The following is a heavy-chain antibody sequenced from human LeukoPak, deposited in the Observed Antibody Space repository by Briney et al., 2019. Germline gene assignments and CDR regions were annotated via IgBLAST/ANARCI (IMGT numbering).Heavy chain of an antibody. CDR1: GFTFSSYS. V-gene: IGHV3-48*01. CDR3: ARGGVTTGRYNWFDP. CDR2: ISSSSSTV. D-gene: IGHD3-10*01. Sequence: GGSLRLSCAPSGFTFSSYSMNWVRQAPGKGLEWVSYISSSSSTVYYADSVKGRFTISRDNAKNSLYLQMNSLRAEDTAVYYCARGGVTTGRYNWFDPWGQGTLVTVSS. J-gene: IGHJ5*02.